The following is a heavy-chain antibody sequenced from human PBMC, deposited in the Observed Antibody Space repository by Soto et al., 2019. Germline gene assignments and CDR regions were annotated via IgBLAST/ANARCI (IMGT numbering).Heavy chain of an antibody. V-gene: IGHV3-30-3*01. J-gene: IGHJ4*02. CDR1: GFTFSSYA. D-gene: IGHD7-27*01. Sequence: QVQLVESGGGVVQPGRSPRLSCAASGFTFSSYAMHWVRQAPGKGLEWVAVISYDGSNKYYADSVKGRFTISRDNSKNTLYLQMNSLRAEDTAVYYCASLGYFDYWGQGTLVTVSS. CDR3: ASLGYFDY. CDR2: ISYDGSNK.